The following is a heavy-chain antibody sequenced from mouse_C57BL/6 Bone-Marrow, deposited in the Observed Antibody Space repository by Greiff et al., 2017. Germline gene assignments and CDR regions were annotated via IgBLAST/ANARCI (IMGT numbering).Heavy chain of an antibody. D-gene: IGHD2-1*01. Sequence: QVQLQQPGAELVKPGASVKLSCKASGYTFTSYWMHWVKQRPGQGLEWIGMIHPNSGSTNYNEKFKSKATLTVDKSSSTAYMQLSSLTSEDAAVYYCARYGNGVNFDYWGQGTTLTVSS. CDR1: GYTFTSYW. V-gene: IGHV1-64*01. CDR3: ARYGNGVNFDY. CDR2: IHPNSGST. J-gene: IGHJ2*01.